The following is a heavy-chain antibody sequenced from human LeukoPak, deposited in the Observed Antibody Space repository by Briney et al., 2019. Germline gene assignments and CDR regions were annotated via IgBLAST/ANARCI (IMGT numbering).Heavy chain of an antibody. CDR3: ARAGKDFSLDY. J-gene: IGHJ4*02. V-gene: IGHV3-21*01. D-gene: IGHD1-14*01. Sequence: GGSLRLSCAASGFTFSTFAMHWVRQSPGKGLEWVSSITGSGPYILYADSVKRRFTISRDNAKNSLYLQMNSLRAEDTAVYYCARAGKDFSLDYWGQGTLVTVSS. CDR2: ITGSGPYI. CDR1: GFTFSTFA.